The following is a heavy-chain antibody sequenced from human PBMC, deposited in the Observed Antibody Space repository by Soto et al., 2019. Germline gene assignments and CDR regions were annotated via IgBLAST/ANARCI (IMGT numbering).Heavy chain of an antibody. CDR1: RGSTNGYY. Sequence: QVQLQESGPGLVKPSETLSLTCTVSRGSTNGYYWSWIRQPPGKGLEWIGYIYYSGSTNYNPSLKSRVTISLDTSKNQFSLKLSSVNAADTAVYYCARRQYHHLDYWGRGTLVTVSS. CDR2: IYYSGST. V-gene: IGHV4-59*01. CDR3: ARRQYHHLDY. D-gene: IGHD4-4*01. J-gene: IGHJ4*02.